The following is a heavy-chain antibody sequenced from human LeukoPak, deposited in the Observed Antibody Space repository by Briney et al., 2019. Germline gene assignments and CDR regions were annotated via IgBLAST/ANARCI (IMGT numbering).Heavy chain of an antibody. CDR1: GFSFSFSN. D-gene: IGHD3-22*01. J-gene: IGHJ4*02. V-gene: IGHV3-48*01. CDR3: ARGGSYDSSGYYYAPFFDY. Sequence: GGSLRLSCAASGFSFSFSNMNWVRQAPGKGLEWVSYISSSSSTIYYADSVKGRFTISRDNAKNSLYLQMNSLRAEDTAVYYCARGGSYDSSGYYYAPFFDYWGQGTLVTVSS. CDR2: ISSSSSTI.